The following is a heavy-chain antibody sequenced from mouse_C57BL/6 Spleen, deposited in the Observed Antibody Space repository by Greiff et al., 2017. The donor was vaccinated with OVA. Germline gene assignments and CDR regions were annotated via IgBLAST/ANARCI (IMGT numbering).Heavy chain of an antibody. CDR1: GYTFTDYY. J-gene: IGHJ2*01. V-gene: IGHV1-26*01. Sequence: VQLQQSGPELVKPGASVKISCKASGYTFTDYYMHWVKQSPGQSLEWIGVINPNNGGTSYNQKFKGKATLTVDKSSSTAYMELRSLTSEDSAVDYCASYAWLTGSDYIDYWGQGTTLTVSS. D-gene: IGHD4-1*01. CDR3: ASYAWLTGSDYIDY. CDR2: INPNNGGT.